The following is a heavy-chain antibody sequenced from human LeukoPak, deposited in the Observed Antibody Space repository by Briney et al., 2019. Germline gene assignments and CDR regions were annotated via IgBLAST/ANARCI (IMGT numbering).Heavy chain of an antibody. CDR1: GGTFSSYA. Sequence: SVKVSCKASGGTFSSYAISWVRQAPGQGLEWMGGIIPIFGTANYAQKFQGRVTITADEFTSTAYMELSSLRSEDTAVYYCARDYMTKIVVVPAEPGWFDPWGQGTLVTVSS. CDR3: ARDYMTKIVVVPAEPGWFDP. CDR2: IIPIFGTA. V-gene: IGHV1-69*13. D-gene: IGHD2-2*01. J-gene: IGHJ5*02.